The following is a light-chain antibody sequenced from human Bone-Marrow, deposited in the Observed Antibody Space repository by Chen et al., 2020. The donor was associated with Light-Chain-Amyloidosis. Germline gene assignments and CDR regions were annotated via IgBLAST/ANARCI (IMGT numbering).Light chain of an antibody. V-gene: IGLV3-1*01. CDR3: QAWDISSGAV. CDR2: QDN. J-gene: IGLJ2*01. CDR1: NLGDKY. Sequence: SFKLTQSPSVSVSPGQTATIACSGDNLGDKYVCWYQRRPGQSPVLIIFQDNKRPSGIPERFSGSISANTATLTITETQVMDEADYYCQAWDISSGAVFGGGTKLTVL.